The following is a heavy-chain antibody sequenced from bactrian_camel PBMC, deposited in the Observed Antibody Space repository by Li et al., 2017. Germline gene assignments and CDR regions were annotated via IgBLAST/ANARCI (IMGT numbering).Heavy chain of an antibody. V-gene: IGHV3S6*01. J-gene: IGHJ4*01. D-gene: IGHD2*01. CDR2: IYSDGIET. CDR1: GFTFSSYL. Sequence: HVQLVESGGGLVQPGGSLRLSCAVSGFTFSSYLINWVRQAPGKGLEWVSSIYSDGIETYYADSVKGRFTITRDNAKNTLYLQMNSLKSEDTAVYYCAAVVSPVLALKYWGQGTQVTVS. CDR3: AAVVSPVLALKY.